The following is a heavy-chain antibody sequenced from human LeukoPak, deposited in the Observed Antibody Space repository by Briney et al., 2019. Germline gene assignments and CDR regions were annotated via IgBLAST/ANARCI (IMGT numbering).Heavy chain of an antibody. CDR2: IIPIFGTA. CDR3: ARSGDTATYYYHGMDV. Sequence: ASVKVSCKASGGTFSSYAISWVRQAPRQGLEWMGGIIPIFGTANYAQKFQGRVTITADESTSTAYMELSSLRSEDTAVYYCARSGDTATYYYHGMDVWGQGTTVTVSS. V-gene: IGHV1-69*13. J-gene: IGHJ6*02. D-gene: IGHD5-18*01. CDR1: GGTFSSYA.